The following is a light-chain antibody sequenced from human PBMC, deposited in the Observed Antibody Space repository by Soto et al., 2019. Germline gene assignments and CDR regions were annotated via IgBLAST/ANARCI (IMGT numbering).Light chain of an antibody. CDR1: QSVYSS. CDR3: QQYNDWPLT. V-gene: IGKV3-15*01. Sequence: EIVMTQSPATLSVSPGERATLSCRASQSVYSSLAWYQQKPGQAPRLLIYGASTRATGIPATFSGSGSGTQFTLTVSSLQSEDSAAYYCQQYNDWPLTFGGGTKVDIK. J-gene: IGKJ4*01. CDR2: GAS.